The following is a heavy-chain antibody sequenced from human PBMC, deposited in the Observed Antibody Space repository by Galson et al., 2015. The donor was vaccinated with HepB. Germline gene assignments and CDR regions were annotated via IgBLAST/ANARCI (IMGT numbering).Heavy chain of an antibody. CDR3: ARDQPARSGMDV. Sequence: SVKVSCKASGGTFSSYAISWVRQAPGQGLEWMGGIIPIFGTANYAQKFQGRVTITADESTSTAYMELSSLRSEDTAVYYCARDQPARSGMDVWGQGTTVTVSS. CDR2: IIPIFGTA. D-gene: IGHD2-2*01. J-gene: IGHJ6*02. V-gene: IGHV1-69*13. CDR1: GGTFSSYA.